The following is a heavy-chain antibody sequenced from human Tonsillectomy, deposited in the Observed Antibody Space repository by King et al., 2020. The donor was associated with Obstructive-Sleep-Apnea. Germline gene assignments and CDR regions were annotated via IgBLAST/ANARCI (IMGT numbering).Heavy chain of an antibody. Sequence: QLVQSGAEVKKPGESLKISCKGSGYSFTSYWIGWVRQMPGKGLEWMGIIYPGDSDTRYSPSFQGQVTISADKSISTAYLQWSSLKASDTAMYYCARHSNVISKDYYYSYGMDVWGQGTTAPVPS. CDR3: ARHSNVISKDYYYSYGMDV. CDR2: IYPGDSDT. D-gene: IGHD2/OR15-2a*01. CDR1: GYSFTSYW. J-gene: IGHJ6*02. V-gene: IGHV5-51*01.